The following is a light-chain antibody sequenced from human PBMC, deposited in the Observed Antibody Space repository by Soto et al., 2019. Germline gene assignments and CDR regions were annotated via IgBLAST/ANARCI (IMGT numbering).Light chain of an antibody. Sequence: EIVMTQSAATLSVSPGESATLSCRAIQSIDRDLAWYVQKPGQAPRLLIYDASTRATRIPSRFSGSGSGTEFTLTISSLQSADSAVYYCQQYNNWPPRLTFGGGTKVDIK. J-gene: IGKJ4*01. CDR2: DAS. CDR3: QQYNNWPPRLT. V-gene: IGKV3-15*01. CDR1: QSIDRD.